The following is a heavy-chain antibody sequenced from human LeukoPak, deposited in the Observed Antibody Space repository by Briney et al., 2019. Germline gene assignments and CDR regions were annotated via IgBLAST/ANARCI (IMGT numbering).Heavy chain of an antibody. J-gene: IGHJ3*02. Sequence: ASLKLSCKASGYTFTSYYIHWVRQAPGQGLEWVGIINTSGGSTSYSHKFQGRVTMTRDTSTNTVYMELSSLRSEDTAVYYCARGVRYYDFWSGNCNRPDDAFDIWGQGTMVTVSS. CDR1: GYTFTSYY. D-gene: IGHD3-3*01. CDR2: INTSGGST. CDR3: ARGVRYYDFWSGNCNRPDDAFDI. V-gene: IGHV1-46*01.